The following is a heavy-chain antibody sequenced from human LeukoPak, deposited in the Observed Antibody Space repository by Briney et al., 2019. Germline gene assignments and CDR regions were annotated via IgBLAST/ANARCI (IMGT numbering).Heavy chain of an antibody. D-gene: IGHD3-10*01. CDR3: ARDYASDY. CDR1: GFTFSRYE. CDR2: ISRSGDTI. Sequence: GGSLRLSCAASGFTFSRYEMNWVRQAPGKGLEWVSYISRSGDTIYFADSVKGRFTISRDNAKNSLYLQMSSRRAEDTAVYYCARDYASDYWGQGTLVTVSS. J-gene: IGHJ4*02. V-gene: IGHV3-48*03.